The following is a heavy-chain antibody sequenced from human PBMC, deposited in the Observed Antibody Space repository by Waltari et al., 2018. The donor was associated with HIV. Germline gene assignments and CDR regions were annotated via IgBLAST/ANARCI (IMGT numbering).Heavy chain of an antibody. CDR3: AKAATVVTADFDY. J-gene: IGHJ4*02. CDR1: GFTFSCYA. D-gene: IGHD4-17*01. V-gene: IGHV3-23*01. Sequence: EVRLLASGEGLVQPGGSLRPSSAASGFTFSCYASSWVRQAPGKGLEWVSAISGSGGSTYYADSVKGRFTISRDNSKNTLYLQMNSLRAEDTAVYYCAKAATVVTADFDYWGQGTLVTVSS. CDR2: ISGSGGST.